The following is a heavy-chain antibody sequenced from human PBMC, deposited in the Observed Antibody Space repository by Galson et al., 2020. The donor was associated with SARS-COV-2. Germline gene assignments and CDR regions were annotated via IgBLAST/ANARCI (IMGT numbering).Heavy chain of an antibody. J-gene: IGHJ4*02. D-gene: IGHD3-16*01. CDR1: GGSISSSSYY. CDR2: IYYSGST. V-gene: IGHV4-39*07. Sequence: SETLSLTCTVSGGSISSSSYYWGWIRQPPGKGLEWIGSIYYSGSTYYNPSLKSRVTISVDTSKNQFSLKLSSVTAADPAVYYCARARIMITFGGVIPPYFDYWGQGTLVAVSS. CDR3: ARARIMITFGGVIPPYFDY.